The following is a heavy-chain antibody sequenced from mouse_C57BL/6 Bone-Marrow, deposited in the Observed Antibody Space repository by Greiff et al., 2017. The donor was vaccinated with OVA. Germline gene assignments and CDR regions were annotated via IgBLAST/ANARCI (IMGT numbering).Heavy chain of an antibody. J-gene: IGHJ2*01. CDR1: GYSFTGYY. Sequence: EVKLQESGPELVKPGASVKISCKASGYSFTGYYMNWVKQSPEKSLEWIGEINPSTGGTTYNQKFKAKATLTVDKSSSTAYMQLKSLTSEDSAVYYCASNWDYFDYWGQGTTLTVSS. CDR2: INPSTGGT. CDR3: ASNWDYFDY. V-gene: IGHV1-42*01. D-gene: IGHD4-1*02.